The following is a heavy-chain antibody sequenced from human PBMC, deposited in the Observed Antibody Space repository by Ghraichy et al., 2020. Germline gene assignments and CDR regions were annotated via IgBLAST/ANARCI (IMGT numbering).Heavy chain of an antibody. J-gene: IGHJ3*01. D-gene: IGHD2-15*01. Sequence: LSLTCAASGFTFTNYALTWVRQAPGKGLEWVSAITGSGGHTYYADSVKGRFTISRDNSKNTLYLQVNSLRDEDTAIYYCAKDYRVRGSGSDAFDLWGQGTLVTVSS. CDR3: AKDYRVRGSGSDAFDL. CDR1: GFTFTNYA. CDR2: ITGSGGHT. V-gene: IGHV3-23*01.